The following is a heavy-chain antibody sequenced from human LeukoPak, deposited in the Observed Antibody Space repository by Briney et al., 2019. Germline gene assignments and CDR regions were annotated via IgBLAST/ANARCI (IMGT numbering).Heavy chain of an antibody. CDR1: GFTFSSYS. D-gene: IGHD1-7*01. CDR3: AKYRRNWNYDWDAAFDI. CDR2: ISSSSYI. J-gene: IGHJ3*02. Sequence: GGSLRLSCAASGFTFSSYSMNWVRQAPGKGLEWVSSISSSSYIYYADSVKGRFTISRDNSKNTLYLQMNSLRAEDTAVYYCAKYRRNWNYDWDAAFDIWGQGTMVTVSS. V-gene: IGHV3-21*04.